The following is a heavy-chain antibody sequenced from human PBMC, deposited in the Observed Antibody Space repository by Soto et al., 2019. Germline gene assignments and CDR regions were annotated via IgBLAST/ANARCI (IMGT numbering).Heavy chain of an antibody. D-gene: IGHD3-10*01. V-gene: IGHV4-4*07. Sequence: SETLSLTCSVSGGSINSYWWSWIRQPAGKGLEWIGRVYSSGTTDYDPSLNSRATLSVETSKNQFSLKLSSVTAADTAVYYCARDIGSYAYGEGYWGQGIQVTVSS. CDR3: ARDIGSYAYGEGY. J-gene: IGHJ4*02. CDR2: VYSSGTT. CDR1: GGSINSYW.